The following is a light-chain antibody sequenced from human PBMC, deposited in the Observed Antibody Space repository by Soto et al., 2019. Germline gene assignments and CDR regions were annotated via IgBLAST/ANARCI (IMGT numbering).Light chain of an antibody. V-gene: IGKV1-5*03. CDR3: QQYNRYPYT. CDR2: KAS. Sequence: DIQMTQSPSTLSGSVGDRVTITCRASQTISSWLAWYQQKPGKAPKLLIYKASTLKSGVPSRFSGSGSGTEFTLTISSLQPDDFARYYCQQYNRYPYTFGQGTRLEI. J-gene: IGKJ5*01. CDR1: QTISSW.